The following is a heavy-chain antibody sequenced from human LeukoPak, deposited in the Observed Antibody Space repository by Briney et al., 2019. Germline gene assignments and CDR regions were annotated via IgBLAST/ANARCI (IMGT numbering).Heavy chain of an antibody. V-gene: IGHV4-39*07. J-gene: IGHJ4*02. Sequence: SETLSLTCTVSGGSISSSSYYWGWIRQPPGKGLEWIGSMYYSGSTYYNPSLKSRVTISVDTSKNQFSLKLSSVTAADTAVYYCARGRSGFRIDYWGQGTLVTVSS. CDR1: GGSISSSSYY. CDR3: ARGRSGFRIDY. CDR2: MYYSGST. D-gene: IGHD3-3*01.